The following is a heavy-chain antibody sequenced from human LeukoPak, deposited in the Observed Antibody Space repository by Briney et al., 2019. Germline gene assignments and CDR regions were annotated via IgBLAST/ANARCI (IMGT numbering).Heavy chain of an antibody. V-gene: IGHV3-9*01. Sequence: GGSLRLSCAASGFTFDDYAMHWVRQAPGKGLEWVSGISWNSGSIGYADSVKGRFAVSRDNAKNSLYLQMNSLRAEDTAVYYCAGGTIAAAGTSDYWGQGTLVTVSS. J-gene: IGHJ4*02. D-gene: IGHD6-13*01. CDR2: ISWNSGSI. CDR1: GFTFDDYA. CDR3: AGGTIAAAGTSDY.